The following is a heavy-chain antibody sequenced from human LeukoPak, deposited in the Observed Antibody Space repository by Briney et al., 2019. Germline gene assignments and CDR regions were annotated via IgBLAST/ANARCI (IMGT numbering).Heavy chain of an antibody. CDR3: ARVRAPGTTRYFDL. J-gene: IGHJ2*01. D-gene: IGHD1-1*01. CDR2: ISSNGGGT. V-gene: IGHV3-64*01. Sequence: GGSLRLSCSASGFTFSTSAIHWVRQAPGKGPEYVSAISSNGGGTYYANSVKGRFTISRDNSKNTLYLQMGSLRAEDMAVYYCARVRAPGTTRYFDLWGRGTLVTVSS. CDR1: GFTFSTSA.